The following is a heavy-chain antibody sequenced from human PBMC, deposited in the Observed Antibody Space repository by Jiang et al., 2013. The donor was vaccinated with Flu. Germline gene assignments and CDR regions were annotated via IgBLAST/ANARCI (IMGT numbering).Heavy chain of an antibody. CDR1: GYTFTGYY. CDR3: ARSSRFYDTDPYGMDV. J-gene: IGHJ6*02. V-gene: IGHV1-2*05. CDR2: INPNSGGT. D-gene: IGHD3-22*01. Sequence: QLVESGAEVKKPGASVKVSCKASGYTFTGYYMHWVRQAPGQGLEWMGRINPNSGGTNYAQKFQGRVTMTRDTSISTAYMELSRLRSDDTVVYYCARSSRFYDTDPYGMDVWGQGTTVTVSS.